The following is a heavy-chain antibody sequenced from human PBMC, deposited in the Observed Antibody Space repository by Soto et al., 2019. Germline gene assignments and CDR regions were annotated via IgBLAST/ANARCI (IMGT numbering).Heavy chain of an antibody. J-gene: IGHJ4*02. CDR1: GVSISSYY. CDR3: ARHRWGNGALFDS. CDR2: IYYSGST. V-gene: IGHV4-59*01. Sequence: SETLSLTCTVSGVSISSYYWSWIRQPPGKGLEWIGYIYYSGSTNYNPSLKSRVTISADTSKNQFSLNLSSVTAADAAVYYCARHRWGNGALFDSWGQGTLVTVSS. D-gene: IGHD4-17*01.